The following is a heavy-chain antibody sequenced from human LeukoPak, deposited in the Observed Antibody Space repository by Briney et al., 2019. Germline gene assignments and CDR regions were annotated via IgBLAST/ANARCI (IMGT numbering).Heavy chain of an antibody. V-gene: IGHV1-18*01. J-gene: IGHJ4*02. D-gene: IGHD3-10*01. Sequence: ASVKVSCKASGYTFTSYGISWVRQAPGQGLEWMGWISAYNGNTNYAQKLQGRVTMTTDTSTSTAYMELRSLTSHDTALFYCARGASGTLRSFDWLTQEPLDFWGQGTLVTVSS. CDR1: GYTFTSYG. CDR2: ISAYNGNT. CDR3: ARGASGTLRSFDWLTQEPLDF.